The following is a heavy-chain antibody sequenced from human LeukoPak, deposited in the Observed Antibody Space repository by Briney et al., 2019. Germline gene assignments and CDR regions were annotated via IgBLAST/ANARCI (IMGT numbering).Heavy chain of an antibody. D-gene: IGHD6-19*01. J-gene: IGHJ4*02. Sequence: SVKVSCKASGGTFSSYTISWVRRAPGQGLEWMGRVIPILGIANYAQKFQGRVTITADKSTSTAYMELSSLRSEDTAVYYCARDGDYSSGWQRFDYWGQGTLVTVSS. CDR3: ARDGDYSSGWQRFDY. V-gene: IGHV1-69*04. CDR1: GGTFSSYT. CDR2: VIPILGIA.